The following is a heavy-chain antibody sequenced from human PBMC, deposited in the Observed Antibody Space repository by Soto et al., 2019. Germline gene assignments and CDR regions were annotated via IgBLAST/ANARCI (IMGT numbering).Heavy chain of an antibody. V-gene: IGHV3-73*02. CDR2: SRRRANNFAT. Sequence: EVQLVESGGGLVQPGGSLKLSCAASGFGFSGSAIHWVRQASGKGLVWVGRSRRRANNFATSSAASVKGRFTFSRDDSNNTAYLQMNTLKPEDTAVYYCARGQGAAIGDYYYHGMDVWGQGTTVTVSS. J-gene: IGHJ6*02. CDR1: GFGFSGSA. CDR3: ARGQGAAIGDYYYHGMDV. D-gene: IGHD2-2*02.